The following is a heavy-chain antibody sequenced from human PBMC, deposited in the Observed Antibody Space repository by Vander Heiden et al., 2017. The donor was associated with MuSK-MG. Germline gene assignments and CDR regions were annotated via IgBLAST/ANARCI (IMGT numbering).Heavy chain of an antibody. CDR1: GFTFGTYS. CDR3: ARDCGPGCYFDF. J-gene: IGHJ4*02. D-gene: IGHD2-21*01. V-gene: IGHV3-48*02. CDR2: ISYSGTTI. Sequence: EVHLLDSGGRLVHPGGSLRLSCDPPGFTFGTYSMNWVRQAPGKGLEWLSYISYSGTTIYYADSVRGRFTISRDNAKNTLYLQMNSLRDEDTAIYYCARDCGPGCYFDFWGQGTLVTVSS.